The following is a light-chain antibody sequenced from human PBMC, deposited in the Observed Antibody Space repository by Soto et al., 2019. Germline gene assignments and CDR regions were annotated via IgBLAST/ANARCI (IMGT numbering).Light chain of an antibody. Sequence: QSALTQPTSASGSPGPSVTISCIGTSSDVCGYTYFSWYQQPPGKAPKLMIYEVSKRPSGVPDRFSGSKSGNTASLTVSGLQAEDEADYYCSSYAASNNLGVFGGGTKLTVL. CDR2: EVS. CDR1: SSDVCGYTY. J-gene: IGLJ2*01. CDR3: SSYAASNNLGV. V-gene: IGLV2-8*01.